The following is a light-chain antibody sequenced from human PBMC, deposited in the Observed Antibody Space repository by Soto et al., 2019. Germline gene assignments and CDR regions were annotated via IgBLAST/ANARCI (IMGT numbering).Light chain of an antibody. Sequence: EIVLTQSPATLSLSPGETATLSCGASESVSTYLAWYQQKPGQAPRLLIYDASHRATGTPARFSGSGSMTDFTLTISSLEPEDSAVYYCQHRRNTFTFGPGTKVELK. J-gene: IGKJ3*01. CDR3: QHRRNTFT. CDR2: DAS. CDR1: ESVSTY. V-gene: IGKV3-11*01.